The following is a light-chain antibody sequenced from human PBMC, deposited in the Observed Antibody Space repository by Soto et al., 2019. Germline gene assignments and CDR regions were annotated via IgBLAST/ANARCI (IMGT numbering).Light chain of an antibody. V-gene: IGLV6-57*04. CDR1: SGSIASNY. J-gene: IGLJ2*01. Sequence: NFMLTQPHSVSESPGKTVTISCTRSSGSIASNYVLWYQQRPGSAPTTVIYEHNQRPSGVPDRCSGSTDGSSNSASLTISGLQTEDEADYYCQSYDSYTVVFGGGTKVTVL. CDR3: QSYDSYTVV. CDR2: EHN.